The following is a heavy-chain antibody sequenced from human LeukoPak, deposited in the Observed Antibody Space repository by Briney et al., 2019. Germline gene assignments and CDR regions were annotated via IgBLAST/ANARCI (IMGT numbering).Heavy chain of an antibody. Sequence: SVTVSCKASGGTFSSYAISWVRQAPGQGLEWMGGIIPIFGTANYAQKFQGRVTITADESTSTAYMELSSLRSEDTAVYYCARRSSGWYTLDYWGQGTLVTVSS. J-gene: IGHJ4*02. V-gene: IGHV1-69*01. D-gene: IGHD6-19*01. CDR2: IIPIFGTA. CDR3: ARRSSGWYTLDY. CDR1: GGTFSSYA.